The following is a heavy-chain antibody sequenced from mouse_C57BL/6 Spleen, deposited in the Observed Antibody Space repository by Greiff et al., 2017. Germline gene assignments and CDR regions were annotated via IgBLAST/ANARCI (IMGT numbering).Heavy chain of an antibody. CDR2: IYPSDSET. CDR1: GYTFTSYW. V-gene: IGHV1-61*01. J-gene: IGHJ4*01. D-gene: IGHD2-12*01. CDR3: ALAYYRYGAMDY. Sequence: VQLQQPGAELVRPGSSVKLSCKASGYTFTSYWMDWVKQRPGQGLEWIGNIYPSDSETHYNQKFKDKATFTVDKSSSTAYMQLSSLTSEDSAVYYCALAYYRYGAMDYWGQGTSVTVSS.